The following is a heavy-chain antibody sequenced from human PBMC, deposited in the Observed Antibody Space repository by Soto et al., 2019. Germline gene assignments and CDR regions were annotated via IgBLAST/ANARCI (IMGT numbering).Heavy chain of an antibody. V-gene: IGHV4-31*03. CDR2: IYYSGST. CDR3: ARALAGRFLEWDIDYYYYMDV. D-gene: IGHD3-3*01. Sequence: SETLSLTCTVSGGSISSGGYYWSWIRQHPGKGLEWIGYIYYSGSTYYNPSLKSRVTISVDTSKNQFSLKLSSVTAADTAVYYCARALAGRFLEWDIDYYYYMDVWGKGTTVTVSS. CDR1: GGSISSGGYY. J-gene: IGHJ6*03.